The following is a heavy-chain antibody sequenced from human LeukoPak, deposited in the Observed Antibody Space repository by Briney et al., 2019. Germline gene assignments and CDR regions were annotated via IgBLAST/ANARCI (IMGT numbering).Heavy chain of an antibody. Sequence: SQTLSLTCAISGDSVSNNSAAWICVRQSPSRGLKWLGRTYYKSRWYNDYAVSVKSRISINPDTSKNQFSLQLNSATPEDTAVYYCAKSGYGFGRDWFDPWGQGTLVTVSS. CDR3: AKSGYGFGRDWFDP. CDR1: GDSVSNNSAA. J-gene: IGHJ5*02. CDR2: TYYKSRWYN. D-gene: IGHD5-18*01. V-gene: IGHV6-1*01.